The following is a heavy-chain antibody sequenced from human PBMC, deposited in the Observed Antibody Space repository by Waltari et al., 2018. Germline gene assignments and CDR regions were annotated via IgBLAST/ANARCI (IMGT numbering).Heavy chain of an antibody. CDR1: GGTFSSYA. J-gene: IGHJ6*03. Sequence: QVQLVQSGAEVKKPGSSVKVSCKASGGTFSSYAIRWVRQAPGQGLEWMGGIIPIFGTANYAQKFQGRVTITADESTSTAYMELSSLRSEDTAVYYCAGVDIVATTQLSYYYYMDVWGKGTTVTISS. V-gene: IGHV1-69*12. CDR3: AGVDIVATTQLSYYYYMDV. D-gene: IGHD5-12*01. CDR2: IIPIFGTA.